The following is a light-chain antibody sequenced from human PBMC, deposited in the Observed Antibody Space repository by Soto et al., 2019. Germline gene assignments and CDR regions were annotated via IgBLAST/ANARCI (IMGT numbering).Light chain of an antibody. CDR1: QTVSSY. Sequence: EIVLTQSRATLALSPGEXAXXXXGASQTVSSYLLWYQQKPGQAPRLLIYDASNRATGVPARFTGSGSETDFTLTISSLEPEDFAVYYCQHRMNWPLTFGQGTRLEIK. CDR2: DAS. V-gene: IGKV3-11*01. CDR3: QHRMNWPLT. J-gene: IGKJ5*01.